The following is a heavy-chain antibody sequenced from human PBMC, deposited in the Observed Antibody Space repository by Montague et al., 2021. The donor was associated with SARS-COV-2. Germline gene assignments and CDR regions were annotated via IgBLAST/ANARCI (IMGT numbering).Heavy chain of an antibody. CDR2: INHSGST. V-gene: IGHV4-34*01. J-gene: IGHJ6*02. CDR3: ACGEITTRGLIYYYGKDV. D-gene: IGHD4-11*01. CDR1: GGSLSGYY. Sequence: SETLSLTCAVYGGSLSGYYWTWIRQSPRKGLEWIGEINHSGSTNYNPSLKSRVTISVDTSKNQFYLKLSSVTAADTAVYYCACGEITTRGLIYYYGKDVWGQGTTVTVSS.